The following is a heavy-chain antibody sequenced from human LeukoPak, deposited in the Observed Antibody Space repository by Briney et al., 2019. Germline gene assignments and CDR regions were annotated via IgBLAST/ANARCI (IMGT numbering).Heavy chain of an antibody. CDR2: ISGSGGSS. Sequence: GGSLRLSCAASGFTFSSYAMTWVRQAPGKGLEWVSAISGSGGSSYYADSVKGRFTISRDNSKNTLYLQMNSLRAEDTAVYYCAKDPTTGTTPNWFDPWGQGTLVTVSS. D-gene: IGHD1-1*01. CDR3: AKDPTTGTTPNWFDP. CDR1: GFTFSSYA. J-gene: IGHJ5*02. V-gene: IGHV3-23*01.